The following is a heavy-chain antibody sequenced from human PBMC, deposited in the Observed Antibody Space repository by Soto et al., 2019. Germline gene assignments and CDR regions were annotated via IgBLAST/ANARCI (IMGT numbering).Heavy chain of an antibody. J-gene: IGHJ6*03. Sequence: SETLSLTCTVSGGSISTYYWNWIRQSPGKGLEWIGYIYYSGTTNYNPSLKSRVTISVDTSKNQFSLKLSSVTAADTAVYYCGRSFGAYYDFWSGTDPYYYMDVWGKGTTVTVSS. CDR1: GGSISTYY. CDR2: IYYSGTT. CDR3: GRSFGAYYDFWSGTDPYYYMDV. V-gene: IGHV4-59*08. D-gene: IGHD3-3*01.